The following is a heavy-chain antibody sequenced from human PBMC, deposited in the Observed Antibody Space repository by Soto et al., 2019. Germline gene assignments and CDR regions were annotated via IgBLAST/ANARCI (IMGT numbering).Heavy chain of an antibody. D-gene: IGHD3-22*01. CDR1: AYTFTSYG. Sequence: ASPKVSYKASAYTFTSYGISWVRQAPGQGLEWMGWISAYNGNTNYAQKLQGRVTMTTDTSTSTAYMELRSLRSDDTAVYYCAISTTYYYDSSGYFPGYWGQGTLVTVSS. CDR3: AISTTYYYDSSGYFPGY. J-gene: IGHJ4*02. V-gene: IGHV1-18*01. CDR2: ISAYNGNT.